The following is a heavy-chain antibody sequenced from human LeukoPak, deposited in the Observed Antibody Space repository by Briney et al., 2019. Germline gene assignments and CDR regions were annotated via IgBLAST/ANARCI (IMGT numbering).Heavy chain of an antibody. D-gene: IGHD2-15*01. V-gene: IGHV3-7*01. CDR3: AREIPALLAFDY. CDR1: GFTFSSYW. J-gene: IGHJ4*02. CDR2: IRQDGSDK. Sequence: PGGSLRLSCAASGFTFSSYWMTWVRQSPGKGLEWLANIRQDGSDKYYVDSVKGRFTIDRDNAKNSLYLQMNSLRAEDTAVYYCAREIPALLAFDYWGQGTLVTVSS.